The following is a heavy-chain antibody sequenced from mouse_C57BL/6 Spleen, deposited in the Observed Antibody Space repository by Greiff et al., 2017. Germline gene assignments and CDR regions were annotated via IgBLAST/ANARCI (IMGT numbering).Heavy chain of an antibody. D-gene: IGHD1-1*01. V-gene: IGHV1-59*01. CDR1: GYTFTSYW. CDR3: SRSIHYYGSSYGYFDY. CDR2: IDPSDSYT. Sequence: VQLQQPGAELVRPGTSVKLSCKASGYTFTSYWMHWVKQRPGQGLAWIGVIDPSDSYTNYNPKLKGKATLTVDTSSRTAYMQLSCLTSEDYAVYYCSRSIHYYGSSYGYFDYWGQGTTLTVSS. J-gene: IGHJ2*01.